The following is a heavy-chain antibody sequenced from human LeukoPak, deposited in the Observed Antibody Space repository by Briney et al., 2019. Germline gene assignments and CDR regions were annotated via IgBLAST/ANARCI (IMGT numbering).Heavy chain of an antibody. Sequence: PSETLSLTCTVSGGSISSYYWSWIRQPPGKGLEWIGYIYYSGSTNYNPSLKSRVTISVDTSKNQFSLKLSSVTAADTAVYYCARDLLLGSGSYYNIDYWGQGTLVTVSS. CDR1: GGSISSYY. J-gene: IGHJ4*02. CDR3: ARDLLLGSGSYYNIDY. CDR2: IYYSGST. D-gene: IGHD3-10*01. V-gene: IGHV4-59*01.